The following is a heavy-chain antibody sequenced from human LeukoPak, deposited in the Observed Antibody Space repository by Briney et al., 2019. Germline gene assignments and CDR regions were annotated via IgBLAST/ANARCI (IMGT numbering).Heavy chain of an antibody. V-gene: IGHV4-59*08. D-gene: IGHD6-13*01. J-gene: IGHJ5*02. CDR1: GASISGYY. CDR3: ARLHYRHSSSSYNWFDP. Sequence: KPSETLSLTCTVSGASISGYYWSWIRQPPGKGLEWIGYIYYSGSTNYNPSLKSRVTMSVDTSKNQFSLKLSSVTAADTAVYYCARLHYRHSSSSYNWFDPWGQGTLVTVSS. CDR2: IYYSGST.